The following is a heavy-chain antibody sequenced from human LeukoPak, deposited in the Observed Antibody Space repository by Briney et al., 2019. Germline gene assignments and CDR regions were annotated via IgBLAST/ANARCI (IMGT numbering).Heavy chain of an antibody. V-gene: IGHV3-23*01. CDR3: AKDREYYDFWSGYPPFDY. CDR2: ISGSGGST. CDR1: GFTFSSYA. J-gene: IGHJ4*02. D-gene: IGHD3-3*01. Sequence: GGSLRLSCAASGFTFSSYATSWVRQAPGKGLEWVSAISGSGGSTYYADSVKGRFTISRDNSKNTLYLQMNSLRAEDTAVYYCAKDREYYDFWSGYPPFDYWGQGTLVTVSS.